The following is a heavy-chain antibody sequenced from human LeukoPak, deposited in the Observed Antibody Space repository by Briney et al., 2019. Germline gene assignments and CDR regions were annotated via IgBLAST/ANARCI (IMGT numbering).Heavy chain of an antibody. CDR2: ISYDGSNK. CDR3: ARAEGSSGWYYFDY. V-gene: IGHV3-30-3*01. J-gene: IGHJ4*02. CDR1: GFTFSSYA. D-gene: IGHD6-19*01. Sequence: PGGSLRLSCAASGFTFSSYAMHWVRQAPGKGLEWVAVISYDGSNKYYADSVKGRFTISRDNSKNTLYLQMNSLRAEDTAVYYCARAEGSSGWYYFDYWGQGTPVTVSS.